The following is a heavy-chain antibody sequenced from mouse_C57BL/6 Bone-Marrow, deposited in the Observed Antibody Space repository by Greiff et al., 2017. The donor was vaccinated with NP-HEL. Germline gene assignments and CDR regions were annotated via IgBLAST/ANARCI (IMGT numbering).Heavy chain of an antibody. V-gene: IGHV1-22*01. D-gene: IGHD1-1*01. Sequence: EVQLQQSGPELVKPGASVKMSCKASGYTFTDYNMHWVKQSHGKSLEWIGYINHNNGGTSYNQKFKGKATLTVNKSSSTAYMELRSLTSEDSAVYYCASPVYYCGSSLAWFAYWGQGTLVTVSA. CDR3: ASPVYYCGSSLAWFAY. CDR1: GYTFTDYN. J-gene: IGHJ3*01. CDR2: INHNNGGT.